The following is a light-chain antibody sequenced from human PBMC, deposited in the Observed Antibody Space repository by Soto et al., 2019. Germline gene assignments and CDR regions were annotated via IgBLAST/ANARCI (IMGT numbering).Light chain of an antibody. CDR3: QVWHSSGDQYV. CDR1: TIGSKS. J-gene: IGLJ1*01. V-gene: IGLV3-21*02. Sequence: SYELTQPPSVSVAPGQTARVTCEGNTIGSKSVHWYQQKPGQAPILVVYDDSDRPSGIPERFPGSNSGNTATLTINRVEAGDEADYYCQVWHSSGDQYVFGPGTKVTVL. CDR2: DDS.